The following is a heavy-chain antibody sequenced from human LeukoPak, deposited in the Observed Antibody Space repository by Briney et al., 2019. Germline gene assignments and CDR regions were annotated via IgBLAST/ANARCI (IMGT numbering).Heavy chain of an antibody. CDR1: GYTLTELS. J-gene: IGHJ4*02. V-gene: IGHV1-24*01. Sequence: VASVKVSCKVSGYTLTELSMHWVRQAPGKGLEWMGGFDPEDGETIYAQKFQGRVTMTEDTSTDTAYMELSSLRSEDTAVYYCATHPNYYDSSGYYSALDYWGQGTLVTVSS. CDR2: FDPEDGET. CDR3: ATHPNYYDSSGYYSALDY. D-gene: IGHD3-22*01.